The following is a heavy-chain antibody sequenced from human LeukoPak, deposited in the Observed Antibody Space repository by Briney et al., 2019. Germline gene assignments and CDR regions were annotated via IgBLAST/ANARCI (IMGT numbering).Heavy chain of an antibody. CDR3: TTAGTYYYDSSGYYRIDY. CDR1: GFTFSNAW. Sequence: GGSLRLSCAASGFTFSNAWMSWVRQAPGKGLEWVGRIKSKTDGGTTDYAAPVKGRFTISGDDSKNTLYQQMNSLKTEDTAVYYCTTAGTYYYDSSGYYRIDYWGQGTLVTVSS. V-gene: IGHV3-15*01. D-gene: IGHD3-22*01. CDR2: IKSKTDGGTT. J-gene: IGHJ4*02.